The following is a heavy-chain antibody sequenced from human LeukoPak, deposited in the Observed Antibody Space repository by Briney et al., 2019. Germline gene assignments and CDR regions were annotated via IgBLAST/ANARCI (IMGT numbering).Heavy chain of an antibody. D-gene: IGHD3-10*01. CDR3: ARDSGDY. J-gene: IGHJ4*02. V-gene: IGHV3-64*04. CDR1: GFIFSTYT. Sequence: GGSLRLSCSASGFIFSTYTMYWVRQAPGKGLENLSVINGDGRTAYYADSVKGRFTISRDNSKNTLYLQMNSLRAEDTAVYYCARDSGDYWGQGTLVTVSS. CDR2: INGDGRTA.